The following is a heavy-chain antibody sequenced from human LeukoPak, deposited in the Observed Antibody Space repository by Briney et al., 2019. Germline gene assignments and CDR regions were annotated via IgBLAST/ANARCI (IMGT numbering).Heavy chain of an antibody. CDR3: ARGDSSGYAFDY. V-gene: IGHV3-53*01. Sequence: GGSLRLSCAASGFTVSSNYMTWVRQAPGKGLEWVSIISSGGNTYYADSVKGRFTISRDISKHTLYLQMNSLRAEDTAVYYCARGDSSGYAFDYWGQGTLVTVSS. J-gene: IGHJ4*02. CDR2: ISSGGNT. D-gene: IGHD3-22*01. CDR1: GFTVSSNY.